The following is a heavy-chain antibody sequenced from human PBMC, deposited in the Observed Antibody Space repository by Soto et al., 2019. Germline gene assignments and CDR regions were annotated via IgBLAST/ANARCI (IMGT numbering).Heavy chain of an antibody. V-gene: IGHV1-69*01. CDR2: IIPVSGTA. CDR3: AAVGRSVGLVGWFGP. D-gene: IGHD2-8*02. CDR1: GGTFSSYV. Sequence: QVHLEQSGAEVKKPGSSVKVSCKFSGGTFSSYVIIWVRQAPGQGLEWMGGIIPVSGTANYAQKFHGRVTVSADAGTNTGYMELRRGRFGGTGVYYCAAVGRSVGLVGWFGPWGQGTLVNVSS. J-gene: IGHJ5*02.